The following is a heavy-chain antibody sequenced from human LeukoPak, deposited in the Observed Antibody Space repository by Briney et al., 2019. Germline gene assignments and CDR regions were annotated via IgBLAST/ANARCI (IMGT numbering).Heavy chain of an antibody. J-gene: IGHJ5*02. CDR1: GFTFSSYW. D-gene: IGHD4-17*01. Sequence: GGSLRLSCAASGFTFSSYWMSWVRQAPGKGLEWVANIKQDGSEKYYVDSVKGRFTISRDNAKNLLYLQMNSLRAEDTAVYYCARLTTVTTHNWFDPWGQGTLVTVSS. CDR2: IKQDGSEK. CDR3: ARLTTVTTHNWFDP. V-gene: IGHV3-7*01.